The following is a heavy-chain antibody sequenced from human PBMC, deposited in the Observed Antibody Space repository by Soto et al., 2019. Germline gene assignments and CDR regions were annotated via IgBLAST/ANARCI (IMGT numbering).Heavy chain of an antibody. D-gene: IGHD3-3*01. CDR2: ISTSGSTV. CDR1: GFTFSSYS. Sequence: GGSLRLSCAASGFTFSSYSMNWVRQAPGKGLEWVSYISTSGSTVYYADSEKGRFTIYRDNAKNSLFLTMNSLRDEDTAVYYCAREDDFWSGYPPFGYWGQGTLVTVSS. V-gene: IGHV3-48*02. J-gene: IGHJ4*02. CDR3: AREDDFWSGYPPFGY.